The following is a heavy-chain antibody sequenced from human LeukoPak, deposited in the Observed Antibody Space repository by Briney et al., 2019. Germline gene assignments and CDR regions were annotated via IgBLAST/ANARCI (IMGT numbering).Heavy chain of an antibody. CDR3: ARGGEHVDPLDHYYYMDV. CDR1: GFTFSSYW. CDR2: IKQDGSEK. D-gene: IGHD3-16*01. J-gene: IGHJ6*03. V-gene: IGHV3-7*01. Sequence: GGSLRLSCAASGFTFSSYWMSWVRQAPGKGLEWVANIKQDGSEKYYVDSVKGRFTISRDNAKNSLYLQMNSLRAEDTAVYYCARGGEHVDPLDHYYYMDVWGKGTTVTISS.